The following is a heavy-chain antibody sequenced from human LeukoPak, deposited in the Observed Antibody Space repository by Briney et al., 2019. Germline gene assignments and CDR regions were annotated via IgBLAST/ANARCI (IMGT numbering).Heavy chain of an antibody. J-gene: IGHJ4*02. D-gene: IGHD2-15*01. CDR2: INHSGST. CDR1: GGSFSGYY. Sequence: PPESLSLTCAVYGGSFSGYYWSWIRPPPGKGVEWVGEINHSGSTNYNPSLKSRVTISVDTSKNQFSLKLSSVTAADTAVYYCASSSPVVAAHNRQSGFDYWGQGTLVTVSS. CDR3: ASSSPVVAAHNRQSGFDY. V-gene: IGHV4-34*01.